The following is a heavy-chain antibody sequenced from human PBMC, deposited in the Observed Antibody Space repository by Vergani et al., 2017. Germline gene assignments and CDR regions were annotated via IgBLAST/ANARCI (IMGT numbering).Heavy chain of an antibody. CDR3: ARGPYYYDSSGYFRDAFDI. J-gene: IGHJ3*02. CDR1: GFTFSSYG. Sequence: QVQLVESGGGVVQPGSSLRLSCAASGFTFSSYGMHWVRQAPVKGLEWVAVISYDGSNKYYADSVKGRFTISRDNSKNTLYLQMNSLRAEDTAVYYCARGPYYYDSSGYFRDAFDIWGQGTMVTVAS. CDR2: ISYDGSNK. V-gene: IGHV3-30*03. D-gene: IGHD3-22*01.